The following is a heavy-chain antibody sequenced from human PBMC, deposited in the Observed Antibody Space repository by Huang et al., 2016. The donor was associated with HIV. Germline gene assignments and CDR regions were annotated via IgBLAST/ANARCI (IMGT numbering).Heavy chain of an antibody. CDR3: ARAGGFEI. Sequence: EEHLVESGGGLVQPGGSLRRSCEASGFKFSNYWMQWVRQGPGKGLMWVSRIKIDGRTTDYADSVKGRFTISRDNAKNTLYLQMSSLTAEDTAIYYCARAGGFEIWGQGTVVTVSS. CDR1: GFKFSNYW. D-gene: IGHD2-15*01. CDR2: IKIDGRTT. V-gene: IGHV3-74*01. J-gene: IGHJ3*02.